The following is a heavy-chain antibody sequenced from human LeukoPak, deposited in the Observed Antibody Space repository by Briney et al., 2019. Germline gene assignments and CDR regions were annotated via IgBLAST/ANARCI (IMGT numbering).Heavy chain of an antibody. CDR3: VRYGNSCYDP. D-gene: IGHD6-13*01. CDR1: GFTFNTYA. V-gene: IGHV3-64D*06. CDR2: VSTDGGGT. Sequence: GWSLRLSCSASGFTFNTYAMHWVRQAPGKGLEYVSAVSTDGGGTYYADSVKGRFTIFRDNSKNALFLQMNSLRPEDTAVYCCVRYGNSCYDPWGQGTLVTVSS. J-gene: IGHJ5*02.